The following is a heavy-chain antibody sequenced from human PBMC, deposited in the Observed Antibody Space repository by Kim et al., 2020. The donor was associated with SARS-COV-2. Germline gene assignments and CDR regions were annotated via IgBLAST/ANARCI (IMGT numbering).Heavy chain of an antibody. CDR3: ARENRRLLWFGEFTGHSYYYGMDV. CDR1: GFTFSSYS. D-gene: IGHD3-10*01. CDR2: ISSSSSYI. J-gene: IGHJ6*02. V-gene: IGHV3-21*01. Sequence: GGSLRLSCAASGFTFSSYSMNWVRQAPGKGLEWVSSISSSSSYIYYADSVKGRFTISRDNAKNSLYLQMNSLRAEDTAVYYCARENRRLLWFGEFTGHSYYYGMDVWGQGTTVTVSS.